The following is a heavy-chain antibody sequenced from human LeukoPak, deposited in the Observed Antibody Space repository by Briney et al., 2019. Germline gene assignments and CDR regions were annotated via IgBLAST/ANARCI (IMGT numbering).Heavy chain of an antibody. CDR3: ARDLGRGKYFDY. CDR1: GFPFSVYG. Sequence: PGGSLRLSCAASGFPFSVYGMRWVRQAPGKGPEWVAVIGHDETYTDYADSVKGRFTISRDNSRNTLYLQINGLGAEDTAVYHCARDLGRGKYFDYWGRGALVIVSS. D-gene: IGHD1-14*01. V-gene: IGHV3-33*01. CDR2: IGHDETYT. J-gene: IGHJ4*02.